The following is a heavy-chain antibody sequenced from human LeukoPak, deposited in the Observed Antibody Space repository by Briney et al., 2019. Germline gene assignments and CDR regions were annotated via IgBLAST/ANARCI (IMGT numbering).Heavy chain of an antibody. V-gene: IGHV3-23*01. CDR3: GKTTTGYSSGRYPGWPVDY. CDR2: TFGSGGSA. Sequence: RGSLRLSCAASGFTFNSYAMYWVRQAPGKGLEWVSGTFGSGGSAHYADSVKGRFTISRDNSKNTVYLQMDSLRVEDTAVYYCGKTTTGYSSGRYPGWPVDYWGQGTLVTVSS. J-gene: IGHJ4*02. CDR1: GFTFNSYA. D-gene: IGHD6-19*01.